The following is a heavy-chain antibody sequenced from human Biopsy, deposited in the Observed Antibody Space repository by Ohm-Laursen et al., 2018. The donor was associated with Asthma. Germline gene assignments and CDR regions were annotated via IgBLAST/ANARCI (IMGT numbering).Heavy chain of an antibody. Sequence: SQTLSLTCTVSGGSISSSHFQWGWLRQPPGKGLEWIGNTYYGGTTYYNPSLKSRVTIAVETSKNQFSLTLTSVTAADTALYYCARDLAAHCTSASCYGFDSWGQGAQVTVS. D-gene: IGHD2-2*01. CDR2: TYYGGTT. J-gene: IGHJ5*01. V-gene: IGHV4-31*02. CDR1: GGSISSSHFQ. CDR3: ARDLAAHCTSASCYGFDS.